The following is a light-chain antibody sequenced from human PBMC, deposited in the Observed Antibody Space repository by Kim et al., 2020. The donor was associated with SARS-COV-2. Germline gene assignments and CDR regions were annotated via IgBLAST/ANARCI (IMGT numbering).Light chain of an antibody. Sequence: QRVTPSGTGGSSNLGAGYDAHWYQHLPGTAPQLLIHGDINRPSGVPGRFSGSRSGPSASLAITGLQAEDEADYYCQSYDTSLRSSVFGGGTKVTVL. J-gene: IGLJ3*02. V-gene: IGLV1-40*01. CDR3: QSYDTSLRSSV. CDR2: GDI. CDR1: SSNLGAGYD.